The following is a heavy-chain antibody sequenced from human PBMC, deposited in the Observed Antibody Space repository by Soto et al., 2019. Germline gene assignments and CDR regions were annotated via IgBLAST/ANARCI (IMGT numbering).Heavy chain of an antibody. D-gene: IGHD5-18*01. J-gene: IGHJ6*02. CDR1: GATFSSYA. CDR3: ATLDQYSYGSDHPGYYYYGIDV. CDR2: IIPIFGTA. Sequence: GDSVKVSSKASGATFSSYAISWVRQAPGQGLEWMGAIIPIFGTANYAQKLQGRVTITADESTSTAYMELSSLKSQDTAVYYCATLDQYSYGSDHPGYYYYGIDVWRQGTTVIVSS. V-gene: IGHV1-69*13.